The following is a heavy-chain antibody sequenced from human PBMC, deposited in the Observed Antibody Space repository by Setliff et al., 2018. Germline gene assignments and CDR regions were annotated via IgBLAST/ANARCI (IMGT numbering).Heavy chain of an antibody. D-gene: IGHD6-6*01. CDR3: ARGSRIAGRAIDF. CDR1: GGSFSGYS. Sequence: LSLTCAVYGGSFSGYSWTWIRQPPGKGLEWIGDINHSGSTNYSPSLKSRVTISVDTSKNQFSLKLSSVTAADTAVYYCARGSRIAGRAIDFWGQGTQVTVSS. CDR2: INHSGST. J-gene: IGHJ4*02. V-gene: IGHV4-34*01.